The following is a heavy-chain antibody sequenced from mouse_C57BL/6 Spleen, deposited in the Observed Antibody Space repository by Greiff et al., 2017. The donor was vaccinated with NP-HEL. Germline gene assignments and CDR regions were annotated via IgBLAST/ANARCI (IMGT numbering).Heavy chain of an antibody. J-gene: IGHJ2*01. V-gene: IGHV1-85*01. CDR1: GYTFTSYD. CDR2: IYPRDGST. D-gene: IGHD1-1*01. CDR3: AGSSPFDY. Sequence: VQLQQSGPELVKPGASVKLSCKASGYTFTSYDINWVKQRPGQGLEWIGWIYPRDGSTKYNEKFKGKATLTVDTSSSTAYMELHSLTSEDSAVYCCAGSSPFDYWGQGTTLTVSS.